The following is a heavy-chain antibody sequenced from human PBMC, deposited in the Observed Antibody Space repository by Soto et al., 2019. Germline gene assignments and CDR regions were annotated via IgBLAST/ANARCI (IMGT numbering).Heavy chain of an antibody. V-gene: IGHV1-69*13. D-gene: IGHD3-9*01. Sequence: ASVKVSCKASGGTFSSYAISWVRQAPGQGLEWMGGIIPIFGTANYAQKFQGRVTITADESTSTAYMELSSLRSEDTAVYYCARPFTYYDIFTGPPPAGDAFDIWGQGTMVTVSS. CDR2: IIPIFGTA. J-gene: IGHJ3*02. CDR1: GGTFSSYA. CDR3: ARPFTYYDIFTGPPPAGDAFDI.